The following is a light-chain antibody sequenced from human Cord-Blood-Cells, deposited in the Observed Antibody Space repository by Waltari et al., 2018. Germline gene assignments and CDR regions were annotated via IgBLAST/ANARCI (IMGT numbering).Light chain of an antibody. J-gene: IGLJ1*01. CDR1: GYKIGDHY. Sequence: VLPPQLSVSASPRQVPPLFFSCSGYKIGDHYISWYQLLPGTAPKHLIYEQNKRASGIPGRFAGSKPGTAGTLASTGPQTGDEADDCCGTWDSSLSVYVFGTGTKVTVL. V-gene: IGLV1-51*02. CDR3: GTWDSSLSVYV. CDR2: EQN.